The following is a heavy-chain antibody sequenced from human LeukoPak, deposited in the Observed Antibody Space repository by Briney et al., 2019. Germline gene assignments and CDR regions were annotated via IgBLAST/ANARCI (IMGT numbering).Heavy chain of an antibody. Sequence: TSETLSLTCTVSGGSISSSSYYWGWIRQPPGKGLEWIGRIYTSGSTNYNPSLKSRVTMSVDTSKNQFSLKLSSVTAADTAVYYCARGPFGMDVWGQGTTVTVSS. CDR3: ARGPFGMDV. CDR2: IYTSGST. CDR1: GGSISSSSYY. V-gene: IGHV4-61*05. J-gene: IGHJ6*02.